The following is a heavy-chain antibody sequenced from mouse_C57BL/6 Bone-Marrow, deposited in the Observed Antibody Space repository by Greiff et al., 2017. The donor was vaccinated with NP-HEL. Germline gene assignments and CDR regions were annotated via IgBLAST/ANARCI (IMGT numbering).Heavy chain of an antibody. D-gene: IGHD2-2*01. CDR1: GFNIKDDY. V-gene: IGHV14-4*01. CDR3: TTLYGYDEGRGAMDY. Sequence: VHVKQSGAELVRPGASVKLSCTASGFNIKDDYMHWVKQRPEQGLEWIGWIDPENGDTEYASKFQGKATITADTSSNTAYLQLSSLTSEDTAVYYCTTLYGYDEGRGAMDYWGQGTSVTVSS. J-gene: IGHJ4*01. CDR2: IDPENGDT.